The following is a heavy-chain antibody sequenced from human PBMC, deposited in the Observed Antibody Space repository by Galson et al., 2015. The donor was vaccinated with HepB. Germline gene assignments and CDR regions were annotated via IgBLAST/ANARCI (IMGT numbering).Heavy chain of an antibody. CDR1: GFTFSSYA. V-gene: IGHV3-23*01. CDR3: AKDSSGWYGVIGDY. CDR2: ISGSGGST. J-gene: IGHJ4*02. Sequence: SLRLSCAASGFTFSSYAMSWVRQAPGKGLEWVSAISGSGGSTYYADSVKGRFTISRDNSKNTLYLQMNSLRAEDTAVYYCAKDSSGWYGVIGDYWGQGTLVTVSS. D-gene: IGHD6-19*01.